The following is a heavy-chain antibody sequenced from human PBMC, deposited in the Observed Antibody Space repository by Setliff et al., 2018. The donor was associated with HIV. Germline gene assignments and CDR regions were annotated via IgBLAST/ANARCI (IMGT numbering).Heavy chain of an antibody. V-gene: IGHV4-59*08. CDR2: IANGGST. Sequence: PSETLSLTCNGEGDSISRYYWSWIRQPPGKGLEWIGYIANGGSTNYNPPLNSRLSISVDKSNNQVSLKLTSVTAADTAVYYCTRHLPVYYGSGVSYYFDYWGQGTLVTLSS. CDR3: TRHLPVYYGSGVSYYFDY. J-gene: IGHJ4*02. CDR1: GDSISRYY. D-gene: IGHD3-10*01.